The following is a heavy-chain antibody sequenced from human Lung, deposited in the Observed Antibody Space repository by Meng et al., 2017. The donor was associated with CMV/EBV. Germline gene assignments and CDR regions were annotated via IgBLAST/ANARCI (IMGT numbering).Heavy chain of an antibody. D-gene: IGHD1-20*01. CDR1: FSDYY. CDR3: ATTIIDNWNDEDRFDS. V-gene: IGHV3-11*01. CDR2: ISNSGNTI. J-gene: IGHJ4*02. Sequence: FSDYYLSWIRQAPGKGLEWISHISNSGNTISYGDSVKGRFTISRDNAKNSLFLHMISLRVEDTAVYYCATTIIDNWNDEDRFDSWGQGTLVTVSS.